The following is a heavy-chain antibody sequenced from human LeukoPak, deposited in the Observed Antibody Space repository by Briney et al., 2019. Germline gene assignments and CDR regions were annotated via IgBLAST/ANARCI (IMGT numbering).Heavy chain of an antibody. V-gene: IGHV4-38-2*02. D-gene: IGHD3-22*01. CDR2: IYHSGST. CDR3: ARDLKLDGSSGYYAFDI. Sequence: PSETLSLTCTVSGYSISSGYYWGWIRQPPGKGLEWIGSIYHSGSTYYNPSLKSRVTISVDTSKNQFSLKLSSVTAADTAVYYCARDLKLDGSSGYYAFDIWGQGTMVTVSS. J-gene: IGHJ3*02. CDR1: GYSISSGYY.